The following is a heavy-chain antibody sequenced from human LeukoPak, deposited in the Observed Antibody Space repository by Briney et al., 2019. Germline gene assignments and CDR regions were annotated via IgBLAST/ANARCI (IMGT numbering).Heavy chain of an antibody. D-gene: IGHD6-13*01. CDR1: GFTFSTYS. Sequence: GGSLRLSCAASGFTFSTYSMNWVRQAPGKGLEWVSSIGGSSTSIYYAGSVKGRLTISRDNAKNSPYLQMNSLRAEDTAVYYCAREEGKQQMEAFDYWGQGTLVTVSS. CDR3: AREEGKQQMEAFDY. V-gene: IGHV3-21*01. CDR2: IGGSSTSI. J-gene: IGHJ4*02.